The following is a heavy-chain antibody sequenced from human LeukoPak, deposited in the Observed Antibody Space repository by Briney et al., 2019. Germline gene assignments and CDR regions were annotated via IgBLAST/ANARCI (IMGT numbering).Heavy chain of an antibody. Sequence: SETLSLTCTVSDDSITMYYWTWIRQLPGKGLEWIGYVDHTGSTNSNPSLNGRVSISRDTSKNLFSLRLRSVTAADTAVYFCARGRVSSSTWYSTYYYYFYMDVWGKGTTVTVSS. V-gene: IGHV4-59*01. J-gene: IGHJ6*03. CDR3: ARGRVSSSTWYSTYYYYFYMDV. D-gene: IGHD1-1*01. CDR2: VDHTGST. CDR1: DDSITMYY.